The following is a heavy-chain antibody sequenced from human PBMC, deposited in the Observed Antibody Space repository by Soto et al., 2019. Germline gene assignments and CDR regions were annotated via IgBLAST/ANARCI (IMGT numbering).Heavy chain of an antibody. V-gene: IGHV4-59*08. CDR2: IYYRGST. CDR1: GGSISSYY. J-gene: IGHJ5*02. CDR3: ARHQAITLNTNWFDP. Sequence: QVQLQESGPGLVKPSETLSLTCTVSGGSISSYYWSWIRQPPGKGLEWIGYIYYRGSTKYNPSLLNPPPQSRVTISVDMSNNQFSLKMSSVTAADTAVYYCARHQAITLNTNWFDPWGQGTLVTVSS. D-gene: IGHD3-22*01.